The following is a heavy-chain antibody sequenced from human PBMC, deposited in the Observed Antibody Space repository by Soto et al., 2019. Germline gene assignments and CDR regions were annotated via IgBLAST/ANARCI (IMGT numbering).Heavy chain of an antibody. CDR2: IHYSGTT. CDR1: GGSIGTYY. Sequence: SETLSLTCTISGGSIGTYYWSWIRRPPGKGLEWIGYIHYSGTTHCNPSLKSRVTVSTSTSESQFSLKLSSVTAADTAVYYCGVNAVGATLAPSFDYWGQGTLVTVSS. CDR3: GVNAVGATLAPSFDY. J-gene: IGHJ4*02. V-gene: IGHV4-59*03. D-gene: IGHD1-26*01.